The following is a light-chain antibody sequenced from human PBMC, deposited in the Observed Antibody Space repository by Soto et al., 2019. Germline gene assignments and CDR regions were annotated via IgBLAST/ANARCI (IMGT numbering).Light chain of an antibody. CDR3: QQYNSYSRT. J-gene: IGKJ1*01. Sequence: DIQMTQSPSTLSASVGDRVTITCRASQRISSWLAWYQQQPGKAPKLLIYKASSLESGVPSRFSGSGSGTEFTLTISSLQPDDFATYYCQQYNSYSRTFGQGTKVEIK. CDR1: QRISSW. V-gene: IGKV1-5*03. CDR2: KAS.